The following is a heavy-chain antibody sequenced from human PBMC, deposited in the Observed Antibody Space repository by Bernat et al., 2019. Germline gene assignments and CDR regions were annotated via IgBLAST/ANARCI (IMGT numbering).Heavy chain of an antibody. D-gene: IGHD6-19*01. CDR3: TRDGWYSSGWPPFDY. CDR1: GFTFGDYA. CDR2: IRSKTYGGTT. J-gene: IGHJ4*02. V-gene: IGHV3-49*05. Sequence: EVQLVESGGGLGKPGRSLRLSCTASGFTFGDYAMSWFRQAPGKGLEWVGFIRSKTYGGTTEYAASMKGRFTISRDDSKSIAYLQMNSLKTEDTAVYYCTRDGWYSSGWPPFDYWGQGTLVTVSS.